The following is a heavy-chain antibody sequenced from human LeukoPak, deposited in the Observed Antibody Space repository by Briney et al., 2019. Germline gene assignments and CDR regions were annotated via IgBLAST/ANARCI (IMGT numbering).Heavy chain of an antibody. J-gene: IGHJ4*02. CDR1: GGSFSGYY. CDR3: ARGLDIAATSFDY. Sequence: SETLSLTCAVYGGSFSGYYWSWIRQPPGKGLEWIGEINHSGSTNYNPSLKSRVTISVDTSKNQFSLKLSSVTAADTAVYYCARGLDIAATSFDYWCQGTLVTVSS. D-gene: IGHD6-13*01. CDR2: INHSGST. V-gene: IGHV4-34*01.